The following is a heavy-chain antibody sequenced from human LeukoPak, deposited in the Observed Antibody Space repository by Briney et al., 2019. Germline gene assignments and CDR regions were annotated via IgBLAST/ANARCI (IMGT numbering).Heavy chain of an antibody. Sequence: AGGSLRLSCAASGFTFSSYAMSWVRQAPGKGLEWVSAISGSGGSTYYADSVKGRFTISRDNSKNTLYLQMNSLRAEDTAVYYCAKDLDGWTTRTPDYWGQGTLVTVSS. V-gene: IGHV3-23*01. CDR3: AKDLDGWTTRTPDY. D-gene: IGHD1-1*01. CDR2: ISGSGGST. CDR1: GFTFSSYA. J-gene: IGHJ4*02.